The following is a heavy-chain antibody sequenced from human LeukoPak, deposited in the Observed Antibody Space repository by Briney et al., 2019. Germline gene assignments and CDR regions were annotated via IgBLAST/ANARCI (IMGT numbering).Heavy chain of an antibody. V-gene: IGHV4-34*01. D-gene: IGHD3-22*01. Sequence: SETLSLTCAVCGGSFSGYYWSWIRQPPGKGLEWIGEINHSGSTNYNPSLKSRVTISVDTSKNQFSLRLSSVTASDTAVYYCARDPAYYYGSSGYYYQDYWGQGTLVTVSS. CDR1: GGSFSGYY. CDR2: INHSGST. J-gene: IGHJ4*02. CDR3: ARDPAYYYGSSGYYYQDY.